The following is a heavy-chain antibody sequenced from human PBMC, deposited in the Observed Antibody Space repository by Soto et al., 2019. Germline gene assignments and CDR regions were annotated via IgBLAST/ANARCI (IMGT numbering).Heavy chain of an antibody. V-gene: IGHV1-69*06. CDR3: ARATYYYDSSGYTHFDY. D-gene: IGHD3-22*01. CDR2: IIPIFGTA. J-gene: IGHJ4*02. CDR1: GGTFSSYA. Sequence: QVQLVQSGAEVKKPGSSVKVSCKASGGTFSSYAISWVRQAPGQGLEWMGGIIPIFGTANYAQKLQGRVTITADKSTSTAYMELSSLRSEDTAVYYCARATYYYDSSGYTHFDYWGQGTLVTVSS.